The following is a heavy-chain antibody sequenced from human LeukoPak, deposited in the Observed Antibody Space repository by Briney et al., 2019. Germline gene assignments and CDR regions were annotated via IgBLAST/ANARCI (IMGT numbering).Heavy chain of an antibody. CDR3: ARAGLFDYYGSGSYYSAYFDY. D-gene: IGHD3-10*01. CDR2: IYYSGST. Sequence: PETLSLTCTVSGGSISSYYWSWIRQPPGKGLEWIGYIYYSGSTYYNPSLKSRVTISVDTSKNQFSLKLSSVTAADTAVYYCARAGLFDYYGSGSYYSAYFDYWGQGTLVTVSS. V-gene: IGHV4-59*12. J-gene: IGHJ4*02. CDR1: GGSISSYY.